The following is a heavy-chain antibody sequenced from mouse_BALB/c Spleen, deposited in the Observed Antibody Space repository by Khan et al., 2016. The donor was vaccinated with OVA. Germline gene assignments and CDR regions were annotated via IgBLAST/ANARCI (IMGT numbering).Heavy chain of an antibody. CDR3: TRSILYSIFTY. CDR1: GYTFTTYW. V-gene: IGHV1-7*01. Sequence: QIQLVQSGAELAKPGASVEMSCKASGYTFTTYWMHWVKQRPGQGLERIGYIDSSTGYTEHNQKHKDKATSTADKSSCTAYMQLSSLTSEDSEVYYCTRSILYSIFTYWGQGTLVTESA. D-gene: IGHD2-12*01. J-gene: IGHJ3*01. CDR2: IDSSTGYT.